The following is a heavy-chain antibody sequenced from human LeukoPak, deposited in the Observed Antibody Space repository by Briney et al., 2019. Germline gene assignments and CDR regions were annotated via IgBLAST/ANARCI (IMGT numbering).Heavy chain of an antibody. Sequence: GESLKISCRVSGYAFASYWIGWVRQMPGKGLEWMGITYLGDSDTRYSPSFQGQVTISADKSISTAYLQWSSLKASDTAMYYCARSKTLSDDAFDIWGQGTMVTVSS. CDR2: TYLGDSDT. V-gene: IGHV5-51*01. CDR3: ARSKTLSDDAFDI. CDR1: GYAFASYW. J-gene: IGHJ3*02.